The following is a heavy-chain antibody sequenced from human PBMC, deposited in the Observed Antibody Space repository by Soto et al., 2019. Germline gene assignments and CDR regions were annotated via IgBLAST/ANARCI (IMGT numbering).Heavy chain of an antibody. D-gene: IGHD3-10*01. Sequence: SETLSLTCTVAGGYISSYYWSWIRKPPGKGLEWIGYIYYSGSTNYNPSLKSRVTISVDTSKNQFSLKLSSVTAADTAVYYCAREAITMVRGVISAQGQPPNYYYYMDVWGKGTTVTVSS. CDR2: IYYSGST. CDR3: AREAITMVRGVISAQGQPPNYYYYMDV. J-gene: IGHJ6*03. V-gene: IGHV4-59*01. CDR1: GGYISSYY.